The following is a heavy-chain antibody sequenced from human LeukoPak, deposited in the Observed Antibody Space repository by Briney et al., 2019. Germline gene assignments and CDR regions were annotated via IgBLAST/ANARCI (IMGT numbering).Heavy chain of an antibody. J-gene: IGHJ4*02. Sequence: GGSLRLSCAASGFTFTNHGFHWVRQAPGKGLEWVALIWYDGSKKVYVDSVKGRFTISRDDLKNTLYLQMNSLRVEDTAVYYCARDPPGAHLDYWGQGTLVTVSS. V-gene: IGHV3-33*01. CDR3: ARDPPGAHLDY. CDR2: IWYDGSKK. CDR1: GFTFTNHG. D-gene: IGHD7-27*01.